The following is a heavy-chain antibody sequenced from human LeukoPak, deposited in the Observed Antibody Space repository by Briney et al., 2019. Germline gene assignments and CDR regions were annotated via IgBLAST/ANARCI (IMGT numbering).Heavy chain of an antibody. V-gene: IGHV4-59*01. CDR2: IYYSGST. J-gene: IGHJ2*01. CDR1: GGSISSYY. Sequence: ESSETLSLTCTVPGGSISSYYWSWIRQPPGKGLEWIGYIYYSGSTNYNPSLKSRVTISVDTSKNQFSLKLSSVTAADTAVYYCARVEGSGWFYWYFDLWGRGTLVTVSS. CDR3: ARVEGSGWFYWYFDL. D-gene: IGHD6-19*01.